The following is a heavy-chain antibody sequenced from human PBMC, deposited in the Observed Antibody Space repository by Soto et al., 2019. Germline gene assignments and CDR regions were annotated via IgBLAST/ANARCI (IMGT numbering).Heavy chain of an antibody. V-gene: IGHV3-30*18. J-gene: IGHJ4*02. D-gene: IGHD2-2*02. CDR3: AKDYVPAAIIGQFDY. CDR1: GFTFSSYG. Sequence: GGSLRLSCAASGFTFSSYGMHWVRQAPGKGLEWVAVISYDGSNKYYADSVKGRFTISRDNSKNTLYLQMNSLRAEDTAVYYCAKDYVPAAIIGQFDYWGQGTLVTVSS. CDR2: ISYDGSNK.